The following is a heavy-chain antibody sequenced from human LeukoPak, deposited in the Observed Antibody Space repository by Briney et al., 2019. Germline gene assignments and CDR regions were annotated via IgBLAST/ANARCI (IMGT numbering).Heavy chain of an antibody. CDR2: IYHSGST. V-gene: IGHV4-4*02. J-gene: IGHJ5*02. Sequence: SGTLSLTCAVSGASISSINWWTWVRQPPGKGLEWIGEIYHSGSTRYNPSLKSRVTISVDKSKNQFSLKLSSVTAADTAVYYCKGSGSDYNADWFDPWGRGTLVTVSS. D-gene: IGHD3-10*01. CDR3: KGSGSDYNADWFDP. CDR1: GASISSINW.